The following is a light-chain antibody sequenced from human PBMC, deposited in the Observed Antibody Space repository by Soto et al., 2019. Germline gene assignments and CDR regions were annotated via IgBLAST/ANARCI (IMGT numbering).Light chain of an antibody. J-gene: IGKJ4*01. Sequence: IVMTQSPDTLSVSPGASATLSCRASQGITTNLAWYQQKPGQAPRLLISCASTRATGIPTRFRGSGYGTEFTLTIIILQFEDFAVFYCQQYNTWPLTFGGGTKVDIK. CDR3: QQYNTWPLT. CDR1: QGITTN. CDR2: CAS. V-gene: IGKV3-15*01.